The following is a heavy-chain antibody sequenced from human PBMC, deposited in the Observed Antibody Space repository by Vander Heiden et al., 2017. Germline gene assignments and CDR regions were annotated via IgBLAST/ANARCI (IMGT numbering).Heavy chain of an antibody. CDR2: ISYDGSNK. D-gene: IGHD2-15*01. CDR3: ARGGYCSGGSCYPYYFDY. V-gene: IGHV3-30-3*01. CDR1: GFPFSSYA. Sequence: QVQLVESGGGVVQPGRSLRLSCAASGFPFSSYAMHWVRQAPGKGLEWVAVISYDGSNKYYADSVKGRFTISRDNSKNTLYLQMNSLRAEDTAVYYCARGGYCSGGSCYPYYFDYWGQGTLVTVSS. J-gene: IGHJ4*02.